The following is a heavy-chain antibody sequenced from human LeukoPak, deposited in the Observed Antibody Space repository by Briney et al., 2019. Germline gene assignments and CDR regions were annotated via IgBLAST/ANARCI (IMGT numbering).Heavy chain of an antibody. J-gene: IGHJ4*02. V-gene: IGHV3-23*01. D-gene: IGHD1-26*01. CDR1: GFTFSSYA. Sequence: PGGSLRLSCAASGFTFSSYAMNWVRQAPGKGLEWVSFISGSGDTTYYADSVKGRFTISRDSSKNTLHLQMNSLRAEDTAVYYCAKSRGESRGASNYWGQGTLVTVSS. CDR2: ISGSGDTT. CDR3: AKSRGESRGASNY.